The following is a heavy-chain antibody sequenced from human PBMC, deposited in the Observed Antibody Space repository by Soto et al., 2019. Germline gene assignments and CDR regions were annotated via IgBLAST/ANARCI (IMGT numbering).Heavy chain of an antibody. Sequence: QLQLQESGPGLVKPSETLSLTCTVSGGSISSSSYYWGWIRQPPGKGLEWIGSIYYSGSTYYNPSLKSRVTISVDTSKNQFSLKLSSVTAADTAVYYCARHEGSSPPYYYYGMDVWGQGTTVTVSS. D-gene: IGHD6-13*01. CDR2: IYYSGST. V-gene: IGHV4-39*01. CDR3: ARHEGSSPPYYYYGMDV. J-gene: IGHJ6*02. CDR1: GGSISSSSYY.